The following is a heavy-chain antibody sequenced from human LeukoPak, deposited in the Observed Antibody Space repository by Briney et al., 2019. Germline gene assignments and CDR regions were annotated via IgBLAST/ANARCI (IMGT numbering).Heavy chain of an antibody. V-gene: IGHV3-7*01. CDR3: ARDGLPYYYGSGSYYIGDWFDP. J-gene: IGHJ5*02. CDR2: IKQDGSEK. CDR1: GFTFSSYW. Sequence: GGSLRLSCAASGFTFSSYWMSWVRQAPGRGLEWVANIKQDGSEKYYVDSVKGRFTISRDNAKNSLYLQMNSLRAEDTAVYYCARDGLPYYYGSGSYYIGDWFDPWGQGTLVTVSS. D-gene: IGHD3-10*01.